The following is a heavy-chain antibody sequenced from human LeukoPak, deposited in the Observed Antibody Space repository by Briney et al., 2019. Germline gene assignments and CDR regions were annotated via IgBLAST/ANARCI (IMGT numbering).Heavy chain of an antibody. CDR1: GGSISSGGYY. D-gene: IGHD3-22*01. Sequence: SQTLSLTCTVSGGSISSGGYYWSWIRQPPGKGLEWIGYIYHSGSTYYNPSLKSRVTISVDRSKNQFSLKLSSVTAADTAVYYCARAYYYDSSGYLNWGQGTLVTVSS. V-gene: IGHV4-30-2*01. CDR3: ARAYYYDSSGYLN. J-gene: IGHJ4*02. CDR2: IYHSGST.